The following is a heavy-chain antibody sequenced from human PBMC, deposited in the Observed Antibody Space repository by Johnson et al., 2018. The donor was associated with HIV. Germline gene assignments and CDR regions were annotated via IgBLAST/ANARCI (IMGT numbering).Heavy chain of an antibody. CDR3: SKDRPPGLTGYYDAFDS. Sequence: EVQLVESGGGLVQPGGSLRLSCAASGFTFSNAWMSWVRQAPGKGLEWVSAISGSGGSTYYADSVKGRFTISRDNSKNTLYLQMNSLRAEDTAVYYCSKDRPPGLTGYYDAFDSWGQGTMVTVSS. CDR1: GFTFSNAW. J-gene: IGHJ3*02. V-gene: IGHV3-23*04. D-gene: IGHD3-9*01. CDR2: ISGSGGST.